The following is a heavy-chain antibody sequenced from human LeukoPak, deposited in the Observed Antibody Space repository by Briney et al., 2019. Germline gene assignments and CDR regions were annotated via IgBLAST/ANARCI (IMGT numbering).Heavy chain of an antibody. Sequence: GGSLRLSCAASGFTFSSYWMSWVRQAPGKGLEWVANIKQDGSERYYVDSVKGRFTISRDNAKNSLYLQMNSLRAEDTAVYYRARDQSDYDILTGYYRYFDYWGQGTLVTVSS. CDR1: GFTFSSYW. CDR3: ARDQSDYDILTGYYRYFDY. J-gene: IGHJ4*02. CDR2: IKQDGSER. D-gene: IGHD3-9*01. V-gene: IGHV3-7*03.